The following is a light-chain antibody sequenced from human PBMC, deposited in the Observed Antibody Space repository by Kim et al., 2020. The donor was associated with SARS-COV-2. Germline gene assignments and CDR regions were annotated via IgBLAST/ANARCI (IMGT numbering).Light chain of an antibody. V-gene: IGLV3-1*01. J-gene: IGLJ2*01. CDR3: QAWDSRTVV. CDR1: KLGDKY. Sequence: SVSPGQTASITCSGDKLGDKYASWYQQKPGQSPVVVIYQDMKRPSGIPERFSGSNSGNTATLTISGTQAMDEADYYCQAWDSRTVVFGGGTKLTVL. CDR2: QDM.